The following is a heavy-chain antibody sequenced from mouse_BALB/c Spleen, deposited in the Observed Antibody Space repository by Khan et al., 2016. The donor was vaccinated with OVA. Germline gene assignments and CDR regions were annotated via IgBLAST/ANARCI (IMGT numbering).Heavy chain of an antibody. CDR3: TRPPYFPYVIVY. D-gene: IGHD2-10*01. J-gene: IGHJ4*01. Sequence: LVESGPELKKPGETVKISCKASGYTFTNYGLNWVKQAPGKGLQWMGWINTNTGEPTYAVDFKGRFAFSLETSASTAYLQINNLKNEDTATDFCTRPPYFPYVIVYWGQGTSVTVSS. CDR1: GYTFTNYG. CDR2: INTNTGEP. V-gene: IGHV9-3-1*01.